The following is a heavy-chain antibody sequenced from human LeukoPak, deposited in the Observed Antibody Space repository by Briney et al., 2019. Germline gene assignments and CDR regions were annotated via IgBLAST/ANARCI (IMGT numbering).Heavy chain of an antibody. CDR2: IYYSGST. J-gene: IGHJ6*02. CDR3: ARALRARITGTTASVYGMDV. V-gene: IGHV4-59*01. Sequence: SETLSLTCTVSLDSTTSNFWSWIRQPPGKGLEWIGYIYYSGSTNYNPSLKSRVTISVDTSKNQFSLKLSSVTAADTAVYYCARALRARITGTTASVYGMDVWGQGTTVTVSS. CDR1: LDSTTSNF. D-gene: IGHD1-20*01.